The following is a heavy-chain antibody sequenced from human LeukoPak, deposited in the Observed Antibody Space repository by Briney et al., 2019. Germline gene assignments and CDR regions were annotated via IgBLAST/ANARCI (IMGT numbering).Heavy chain of an antibody. CDR1: GFPFSTYA. Sequence: QSGGSLRLSCAASGFPFSTYAMSWVRQAPGKGLEWVSSIRGSDGSTYYADSVKGRFAISRDSSKNTLYLQLNSLRAEDTAVYYCAKDVYGDYGGLDYWGQGTLVTVSS. CDR3: AKDVYGDYGGLDY. D-gene: IGHD4-17*01. V-gene: IGHV3-23*01. J-gene: IGHJ4*02. CDR2: IRGSDGST.